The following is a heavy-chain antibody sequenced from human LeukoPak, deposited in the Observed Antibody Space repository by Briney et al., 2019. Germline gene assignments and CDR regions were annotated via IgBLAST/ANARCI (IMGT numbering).Heavy chain of an antibody. CDR3: AKLVTADAFDI. Sequence: QAGGSLRLSCAASGFTFSSYGMHWVRQAPGKGLEWVAVISYDGSNKYYADSVKGRFTISRDNSKNTLYLQMNSLRAEDTAVYYCAKLVTADAFDIWGQGTMVTVSS. CDR1: GFTFSSYG. CDR2: ISYDGSNK. D-gene: IGHD2-21*02. V-gene: IGHV3-30*18. J-gene: IGHJ3*02.